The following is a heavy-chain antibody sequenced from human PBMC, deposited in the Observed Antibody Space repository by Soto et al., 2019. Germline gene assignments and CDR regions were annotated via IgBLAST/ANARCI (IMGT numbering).Heavy chain of an antibody. V-gene: IGHV1-2*04. J-gene: IGHJ6*03. D-gene: IGHD5-18*01. CDR2: INPNSGGT. CDR3: ARDGGLDVDTAMVPYYYMDV. CDR1: GYTFTGYY. Sequence: ASVKVSCKASGYTFTGYYMHWVRQAPGQGLEWMGWINPNSGGTNYAQKFQGWVTMTRDTSISTAYMELSRLRSDDTAVYYCARDGGLDVDTAMVPYYYMDVWGKGTTVTVS.